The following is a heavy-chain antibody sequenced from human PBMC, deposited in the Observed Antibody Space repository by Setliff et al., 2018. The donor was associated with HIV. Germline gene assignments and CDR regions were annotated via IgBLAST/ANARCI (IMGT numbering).Heavy chain of an antibody. CDR1: GFTFSISG. D-gene: IGHD3-16*01. Sequence: GGSLRLSCVASGFTFSISGMHWVRQAPGKGLEWVTYIEYDESNKRYADNVKGRFTIARDNSKNTLYLQMNSLRLEDTALYYCVKGGMTNAAFNIWGPGTMVTVSS. J-gene: IGHJ3*02. V-gene: IGHV3-30*02. CDR3: VKGGMTNAAFNI. CDR2: IEYDESNK.